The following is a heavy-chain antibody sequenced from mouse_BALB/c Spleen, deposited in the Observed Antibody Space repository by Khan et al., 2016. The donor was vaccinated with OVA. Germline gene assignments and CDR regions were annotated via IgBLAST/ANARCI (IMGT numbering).Heavy chain of an antibody. V-gene: IGHV2-9*02. Sequence: QVQLKESGPGLVAPSQSLSITCTVSGFSLNSYGVHWVRQPPGKGLEWLGVIWAGGSTNHNSALMSRLSISKDNSKSQVFLKMNSLQTDDTAMYXCARAFYYGACFAFWGQGTLVTVSA. CDR1: GFSLNSYG. CDR3: ARAFYYGACFAF. J-gene: IGHJ3*01. CDR2: IWAGGST. D-gene: IGHD1-1*01.